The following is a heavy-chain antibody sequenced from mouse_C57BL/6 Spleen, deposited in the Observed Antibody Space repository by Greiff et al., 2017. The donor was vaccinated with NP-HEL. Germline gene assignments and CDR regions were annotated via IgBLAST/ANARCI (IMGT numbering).Heavy chain of an antibody. V-gene: IGHV5-17*01. Sequence: VQLQQSGGGLVKPGGSLKLSCAASGFTFSDYGMDWVRQAPEKGLEWVAYISSGSSTIYYADTVKGRFTISRDNAKNTLCLQTADLGSEYTAIYYCAAITYYFDYWGQGTTLTVSS. CDR2: ISSGSSTI. CDR3: AAITYYFDY. CDR1: GFTFSDYG. D-gene: IGHD1-1*01. J-gene: IGHJ2*01.